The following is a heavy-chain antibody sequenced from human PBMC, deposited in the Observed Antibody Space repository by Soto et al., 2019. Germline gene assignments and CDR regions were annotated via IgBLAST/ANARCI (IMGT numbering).Heavy chain of an antibody. Sequence: SETLSLTCTVSGGSISSYYWSWIRQPPGKGLEWIGYIYYSGSTNYNPSLKSRVTISVDTSKNQFSLKLSSVTAADTAVYYCARSQWLPDYWGQGTLVTVSS. J-gene: IGHJ4*02. D-gene: IGHD6-19*01. CDR2: IYYSGST. V-gene: IGHV4-59*08. CDR1: GGSISSYY. CDR3: ARSQWLPDY.